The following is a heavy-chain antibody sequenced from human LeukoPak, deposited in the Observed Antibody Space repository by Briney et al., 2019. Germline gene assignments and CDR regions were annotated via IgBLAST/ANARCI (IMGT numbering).Heavy chain of an antibody. CDR3: ARDQRYYDFWSGLLWAFDI. Sequence: ASVKVSCKASGYTFTGYYMHWVRQAPGQGLEWMGWINPNSGGTNYAQKFQGRVTMTRDTSISTAYMELSRLRSDDTAVYYCARDQRYYDFWSGLLWAFDIWGQGTMVTVSS. D-gene: IGHD3-3*01. CDR2: INPNSGGT. CDR1: GYTFTGYY. V-gene: IGHV1-2*02. J-gene: IGHJ3*02.